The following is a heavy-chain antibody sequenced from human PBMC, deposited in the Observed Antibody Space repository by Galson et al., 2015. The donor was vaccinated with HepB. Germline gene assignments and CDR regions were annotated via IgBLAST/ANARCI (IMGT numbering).Heavy chain of an antibody. V-gene: IGHV1-2*06. CDR2: INPNSGGT. CDR1: GYTFTGYY. Sequence: SVKVSCKASGYTFTGYYMHWVRQAPGQGLEWMGRINPNSGGTNYAQKFQGRVTMTRDTSISTAYMELSRLRSDDTAVYYCAREGVDYGDYVVYYYYYMDVWGKGTTVTVSS. J-gene: IGHJ6*03. CDR3: AREGVDYGDYVVYYYYYMDV. D-gene: IGHD4-17*01.